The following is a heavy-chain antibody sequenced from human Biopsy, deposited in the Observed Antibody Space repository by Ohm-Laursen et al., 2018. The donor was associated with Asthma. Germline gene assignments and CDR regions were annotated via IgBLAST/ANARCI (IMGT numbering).Heavy chain of an antibody. Sequence: GASVNVSCKSLGGTFNTYVIGWVRQAPGQGLEWMVGINSVFGTTTYPQKFQDRATITADDSTSTVYMELSSLRSEDTAVYYCARKAGSCISRTCYSLDFWGQGTLVTVSS. CDR3: ARKAGSCISRTCYSLDF. J-gene: IGHJ4*02. CDR2: INSVFGTT. D-gene: IGHD2-2*01. V-gene: IGHV1-69*13. CDR1: GGTFNTYV.